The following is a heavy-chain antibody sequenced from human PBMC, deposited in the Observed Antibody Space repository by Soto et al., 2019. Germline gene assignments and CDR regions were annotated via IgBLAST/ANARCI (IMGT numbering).Heavy chain of an antibody. CDR2: IYYSGST. Sequence: PSETLSLTCTVSGGSISSGGYYWSWIRQHPGKGLEWIGYIYYSGSTYYNPSLKSRVTISVDTSKNQFSLKLSSVTAADTAVYYCARTHSSCTNGVCYIPQYYFDYWGQGTLVTVSS. CDR3: ARTHSSCTNGVCYIPQYYFDY. D-gene: IGHD2-8*01. CDR1: GGSISSGGYY. J-gene: IGHJ4*02. V-gene: IGHV4-31*03.